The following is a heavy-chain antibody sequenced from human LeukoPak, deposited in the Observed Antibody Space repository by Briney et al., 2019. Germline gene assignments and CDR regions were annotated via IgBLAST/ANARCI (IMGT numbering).Heavy chain of an antibody. CDR2: IKQDGSDK. D-gene: IGHD3-22*01. V-gene: IGHV3-7*01. CDR1: GFTFSRYW. CDR3: AREASDYYDGSGGFDY. Sequence: GGSLRLSCAASGFTFSRYWMNWVRHAPGKGLEWVANIKQDGSDKYYVDSVKGRFTISRDNAKNSLYLQMNSLRAEDSAVYYCAREASDYYDGSGGFDYWGQGTLVTVSS. J-gene: IGHJ4*02.